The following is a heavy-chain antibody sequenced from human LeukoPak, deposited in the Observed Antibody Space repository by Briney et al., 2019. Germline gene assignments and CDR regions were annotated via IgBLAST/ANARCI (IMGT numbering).Heavy chain of an antibody. Sequence: GGSLRLSCAASGFTFDDYAMHWVRHAPGKDLEWVSGISWKSGSIGYADSVKGRFTISRDNAKNSLYLQMNSLRAEDTALYYCAKEHHYGSGSYYGMDVWGQGTTVTVSS. CDR2: ISWKSGSI. J-gene: IGHJ6*02. CDR3: AKEHHYGSGSYYGMDV. CDR1: GFTFDDYA. D-gene: IGHD3-10*01. V-gene: IGHV3-9*01.